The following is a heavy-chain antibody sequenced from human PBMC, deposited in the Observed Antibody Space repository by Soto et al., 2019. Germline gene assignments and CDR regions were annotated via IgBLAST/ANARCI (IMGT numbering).Heavy chain of an antibody. Sequence: QITLKESGPTLVKPTQTLTLTCTFSGFSLTTRGVGVGWIRQPPGKVLECLALIYWDDDKRYSPSLQSRLSITKDASKNRVVLTMTNMDPVDTATYYCAHIPNYYQYDWFDPWGQGTLVSVSS. V-gene: IGHV2-5*02. D-gene: IGHD3-16*01. CDR1: GFSLTTRGVG. J-gene: IGHJ5*02. CDR2: IYWDDDK. CDR3: AHIPNYYQYDWFDP.